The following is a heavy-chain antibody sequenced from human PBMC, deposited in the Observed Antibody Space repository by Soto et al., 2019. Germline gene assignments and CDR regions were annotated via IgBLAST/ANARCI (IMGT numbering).Heavy chain of an antibody. CDR3: PRLSGDHSAFFSYGMDA. V-gene: IGHV3-74*01. CDR1: GFTFDTYC. D-gene: IGHD2-21*01. J-gene: IGHJ6*02. Sequence: GGSLRLSXAASGFTFDTYCMNWVRQAPGKGPEWLSGINSDGTISSYADSVKGRFTISRDNARNTLSLQMNSLRADDTAVYYCPRLSGDHSAFFSYGMDAWGQGTTVTVSS. CDR2: INSDGTIS.